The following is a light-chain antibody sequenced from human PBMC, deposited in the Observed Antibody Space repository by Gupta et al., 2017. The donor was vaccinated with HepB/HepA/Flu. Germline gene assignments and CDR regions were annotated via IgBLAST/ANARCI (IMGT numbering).Light chain of an antibody. CDR2: AAS. CDR1: QGISSY. V-gene: IGKV1-8*01. Sequence: AIRMTQPPSSFSASTGDRVTITCRASQGISSYLAWYQQKPGKAPKLLIYAASTLQSGVPSRPRGSGSVTDITLTISCLQSEDIATDFFQQDYSYPPTFGHGTKVDIK. CDR3: QQDYSYPPT. J-gene: IGKJ3*01.